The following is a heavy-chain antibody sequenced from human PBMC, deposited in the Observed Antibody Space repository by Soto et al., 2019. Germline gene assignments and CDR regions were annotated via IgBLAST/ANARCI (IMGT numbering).Heavy chain of an antibody. D-gene: IGHD2-2*01. V-gene: IGHV3-30*18. J-gene: IGHJ6*02. Sequence: GSLRLSCAASGFTFSSYGMHWVRQAPGKGLEWVAVISYDGSDKYYADSVKGRFSISRDNSKNTLYLQMNSLRPEDTAVYYCAKVTGYCSSSSCRRDYYYYYGMDVWGQGTTVTVSS. CDR1: GFTFSSYG. CDR2: ISYDGSDK. CDR3: AKVTGYCSSSSCRRDYYYYYGMDV.